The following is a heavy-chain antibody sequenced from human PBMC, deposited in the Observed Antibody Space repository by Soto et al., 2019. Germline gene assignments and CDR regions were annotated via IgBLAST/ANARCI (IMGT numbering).Heavy chain of an antibody. Sequence: QLQLQESGPGLVKPSETLSLTCTVSGGSISSSSFHWGWIRQPPGKGLEWIGSIYYSGSTYYSPSLRSRVTISVDPSKKQVSLKLGSVTAADTAVYYCARRERAAGTDWWFDPWGQGTLVTVSS. CDR1: GGSISSSSFH. J-gene: IGHJ5*02. D-gene: IGHD6-13*01. V-gene: IGHV4-39*01. CDR3: ARRERAAGTDWWFDP. CDR2: IYYSGST.